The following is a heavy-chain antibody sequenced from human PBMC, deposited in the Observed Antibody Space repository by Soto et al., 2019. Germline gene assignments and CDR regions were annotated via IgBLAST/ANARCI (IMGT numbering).Heavy chain of an antibody. J-gene: IGHJ4*02. D-gene: IGHD1-20*01. CDR1: GGSISSGGYY. CDR3: ARAESITGTSFDY. CDR2: IYYSGST. V-gene: IGHV4-31*03. Sequence: SETLSLTCTVSGGSISSGGYYWSWIRQHPGKGLEWIEYIYYSGSTYYNPSLKSRVTISVDTSKNQFSLKLSSVTAADTAVYYCARAESITGTSFDYWGQGTLVTVSS.